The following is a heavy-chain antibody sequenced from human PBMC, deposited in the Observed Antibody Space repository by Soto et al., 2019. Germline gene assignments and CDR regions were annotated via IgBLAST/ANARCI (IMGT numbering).Heavy chain of an antibody. V-gene: IGHV1-69*02. J-gene: IGHJ4*02. Sequence: QVQLVQSGAEVKKPGSSVKVSCKASGGTFSSYTISWVRQAPGQGLEWMGRIIPILGIANYAQKFQGRVTITADKSTSTASMELSSLRSEDTAVYYCAREYSSSFEYFDYWGQGTLVTVSS. D-gene: IGHD6-13*01. CDR2: IIPILGIA. CDR3: AREYSSSFEYFDY. CDR1: GGTFSSYT.